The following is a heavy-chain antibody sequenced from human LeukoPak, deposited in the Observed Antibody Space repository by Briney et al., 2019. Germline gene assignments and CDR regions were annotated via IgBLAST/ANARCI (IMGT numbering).Heavy chain of an antibody. CDR3: ARSQPYYYDSSGLFDY. V-gene: IGHV5-51*01. Sequence: GESLKISCKGSGYSFTSYLIGWVREMPGKGLEWMGIIYPGDSDTRYSPSFQGQVTISADKSISTAYLQWSSLKASDTDMYYCARSQPYYYDSSGLFDYWGQGTLVTVSS. CDR1: GYSFTSYL. D-gene: IGHD3-22*01. CDR2: IYPGDSDT. J-gene: IGHJ4*02.